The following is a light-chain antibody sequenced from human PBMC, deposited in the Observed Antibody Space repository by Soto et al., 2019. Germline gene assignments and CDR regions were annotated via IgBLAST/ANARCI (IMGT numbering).Light chain of an antibody. Sequence: QSVLTQPPSASGTPGQRVTISCSGSSSNIGSNTVNWYQQLPGTAPKLLIYSNNQRPSGVPDRFSGSKSGTSASLAISGLQSEYEADYYCAAWDDRLYVLYVFGTGAKVTVL. CDR3: AAWDDRLYVLYV. CDR2: SNN. J-gene: IGLJ1*01. V-gene: IGLV1-44*01. CDR1: SSNIGSNT.